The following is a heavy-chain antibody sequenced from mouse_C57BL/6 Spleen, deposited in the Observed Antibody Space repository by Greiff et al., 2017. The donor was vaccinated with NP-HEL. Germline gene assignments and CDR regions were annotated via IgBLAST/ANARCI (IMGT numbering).Heavy chain of an antibody. CDR3: ARIAYYGNPREYYFDY. Sequence: QVTLKVSGPGILQPSQTLSLTCSFSGFSLSTFGMGVGWIRQPSGKGLEWLAHIWWDDDKYYNPALKSRLTISKDTSKNQVFLKIANVDTADTATYYCARIAYYGNPREYYFDYWGQGTTLTVSS. V-gene: IGHV8-8*01. CDR1: GFSLSTFGMG. J-gene: IGHJ2*01. D-gene: IGHD2-10*01. CDR2: IWWDDDK.